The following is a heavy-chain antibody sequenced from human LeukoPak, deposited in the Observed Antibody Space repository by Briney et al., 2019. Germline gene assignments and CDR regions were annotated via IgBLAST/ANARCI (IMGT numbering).Heavy chain of an antibody. J-gene: IGHJ6*03. CDR1: GFTFSNAW. Sequence: PGGSLRLSCAASGFTFSNAWMSWVRQTPGKGLEWVGRIKSKTDGGTTDYAAPVKGRFTISKDDSKNTLYLQMNSLKTEDTAVYYCAKDLIKVGPTRFRNYYYYMDVWGKGTTVTVSS. D-gene: IGHD1-26*01. CDR2: IKSKTDGGTT. CDR3: AKDLIKVGPTRFRNYYYYMDV. V-gene: IGHV3-15*01.